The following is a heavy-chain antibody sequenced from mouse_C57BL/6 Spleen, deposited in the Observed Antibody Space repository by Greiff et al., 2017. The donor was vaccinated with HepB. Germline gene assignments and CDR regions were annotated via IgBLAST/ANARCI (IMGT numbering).Heavy chain of an antibody. CDR2: ISGGGGNT. D-gene: IGHD2-2*01. V-gene: IGHV5-9*01. J-gene: IGHJ3*01. CDR1: GFTFSSYT. Sequence: EVNVVESGGGLVKPGGSLKLSCAASGFTFSSYTMSWVRQTPEKRLEWVATISGGGGNTYYPDSVKGRFTISRDNAKNTPYLQMSSLRSEDTALYYCATLYYGYLAWFAYWGQGTLVTVSA. CDR3: ATLYYGYLAWFAY.